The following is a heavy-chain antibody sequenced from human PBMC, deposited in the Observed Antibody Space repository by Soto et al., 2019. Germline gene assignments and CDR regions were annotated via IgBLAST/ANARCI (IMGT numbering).Heavy chain of an antibody. CDR2: IIPIFGTA. CDR3: ARNGFWSGQYYYYGMDV. Sequence: GASVKVSCKASGGTFSSYAISWVRQAPGQGLEWMGGIIPIFGTANYAQKFQGRVTITADESTSTAYMELSSLRSEDTAVYYCARNGFWSGQYYYYGMDVWGQGTTVTVSS. J-gene: IGHJ6*02. D-gene: IGHD3-3*01. CDR1: GGTFSSYA. V-gene: IGHV1-69*13.